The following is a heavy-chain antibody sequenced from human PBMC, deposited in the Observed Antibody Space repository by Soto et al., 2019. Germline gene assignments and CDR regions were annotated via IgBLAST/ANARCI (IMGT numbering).Heavy chain of an antibody. D-gene: IGHD3-22*01. J-gene: IGHJ4*02. CDR2: ISYDGSNK. CDR3: AKGADSSGYYNFDY. CDR1: GFTFSSYG. Sequence: QVQLVESGGGVVQPGRSLRLSCAASGFTFSSYGMHWVRQAPGKGLEWVAVISYDGSNKYYADSVKGRFTISRDNSKNTLYLQMNSLRAEDTAVYYCAKGADSSGYYNFDYWGKGTLVTVSS. V-gene: IGHV3-30*18.